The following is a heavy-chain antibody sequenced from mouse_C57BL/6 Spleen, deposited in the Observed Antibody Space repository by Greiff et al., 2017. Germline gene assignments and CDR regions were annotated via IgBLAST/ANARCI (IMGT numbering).Heavy chain of an antibody. CDR2: ISSGGDYI. J-gene: IGHJ1*03. V-gene: IGHV5S21*01. Sequence: EVQLVESGEGLVKPGGSLKLSCAASGFTFSSYAMSWVRQTPEKRLEWVGYISSGGDYIYYADNVKGRFTISGDKARSTVYLQMSSLKSEDTAVYYCATNWDGGDCYFAVWGTGTTVTVSS. CDR1: GFTFSSYA. CDR3: ATNWDGGDCYFAV. D-gene: IGHD4-1*01.